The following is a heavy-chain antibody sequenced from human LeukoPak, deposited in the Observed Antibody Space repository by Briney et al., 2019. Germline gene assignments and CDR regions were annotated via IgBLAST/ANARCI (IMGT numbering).Heavy chain of an antibody. V-gene: IGHV4-39*01. D-gene: IGHD5-12*01. CDR2: IYYSGST. Sequence: SETLSLTCTVSGGSISSRSYYWGWIRQPPGKGLEWIGSIYYSGSTYYNPSLKSRVTISLDTSKNQFSLKLSSVTAADTAMYYCAKSNGYGLIDYWGQGTLVTVSS. J-gene: IGHJ4*02. CDR1: GGSISSRSYY. CDR3: AKSNGYGLIDY.